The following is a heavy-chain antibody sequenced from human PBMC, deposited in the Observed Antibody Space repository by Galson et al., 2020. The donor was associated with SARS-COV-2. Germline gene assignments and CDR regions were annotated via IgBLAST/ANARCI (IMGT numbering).Heavy chain of an antibody. D-gene: IGHD6-19*01. V-gene: IGHV4-38-2*02. CDR3: ARDPFNQCYYSSGWCAFDV. Sequence: SETLSLTCSVSGFSINSGYYWGWIRQSPGKGLEWIASIYHSGNTKYRSSLKSRVTISVDTSKNEISLSMRSVTAADTAVYYCARDPFNQCYYSSGWCAFDVWGQGILVSVTS. CDR1: GFSINSGYY. CDR2: IYHSGNT. J-gene: IGHJ4*02.